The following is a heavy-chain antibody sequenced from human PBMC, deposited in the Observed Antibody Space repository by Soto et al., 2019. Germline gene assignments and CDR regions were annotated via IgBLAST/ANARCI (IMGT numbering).Heavy chain of an antibody. CDR2: VSSSGATI. CDR1: GFSLTNYS. CDR3: TRDGLPKSVLVPVQGMDV. D-gene: IGHD2-2*01. V-gene: IGHV3-48*02. Sequence: GGSLRLSCAVSGFSLTNYSMTGVRQAPGKGLEGVSYVSSSGATIHYADSVRGRFTISRDHARNSLYLQMNSLRDEDTAVYYCTRDGLPKSVLVPVQGMDVWGQGTTVTVSS. J-gene: IGHJ6*02.